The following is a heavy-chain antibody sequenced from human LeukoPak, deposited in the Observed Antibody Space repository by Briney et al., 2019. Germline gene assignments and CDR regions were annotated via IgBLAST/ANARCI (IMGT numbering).Heavy chain of an antibody. CDR3: ARDARPNYYTSGSGI. CDR2: INQHGNEK. J-gene: IGHJ4*02. Sequence: PGGSLRLSCATSGFTFSSYWMSWVRQAPGKGLEWVANINQHGNEKYYVDSVKGRFTISRDNAKNSLYLQMNSLRAGDTAVYYCARDARPNYYTSGSGIWGQGTLATVSS. D-gene: IGHD3-10*01. V-gene: IGHV3-7*01. CDR1: GFTFSSYW.